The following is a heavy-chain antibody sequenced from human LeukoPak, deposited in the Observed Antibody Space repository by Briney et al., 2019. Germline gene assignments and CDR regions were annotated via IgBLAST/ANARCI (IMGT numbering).Heavy chain of an antibody. CDR3: ARDLGFGFGELNPLDY. V-gene: IGHV1-18*01. J-gene: IGHJ4*02. Sequence: ASVKVSCKTSGYMFRNYGITWVRQAPGQGLEWMGWISTFNGHTKYTQSLRDRVTITTDTSTSTIYMELRSLRSDDTAVYYCARDLGFGFGELNPLDYWGQGTLVTVSS. CDR1: GYMFRNYG. D-gene: IGHD3-10*01. CDR2: ISTFNGHT.